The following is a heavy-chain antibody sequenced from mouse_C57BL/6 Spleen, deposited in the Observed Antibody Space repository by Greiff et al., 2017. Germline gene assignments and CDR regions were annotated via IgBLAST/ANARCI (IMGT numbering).Heavy chain of an antibody. D-gene: IGHD2-3*01. J-gene: IGHJ4*01. CDR1: GYTFTRYW. CDR3: ARGNGYYGYAMDY. V-gene: IGHV1-52*01. CDR2: IDPSDSET. Sequence: QVQLQQPGAELVGPGSSVKLSCKASGYTFTRYWMHWVKQRPIQGLEWIGNIDPSDSETHYNQKFKDKATLTVDKSSSTAYMQLSSLTSEDSAVYYCARGNGYYGYAMDYWGQGTSVTVSS.